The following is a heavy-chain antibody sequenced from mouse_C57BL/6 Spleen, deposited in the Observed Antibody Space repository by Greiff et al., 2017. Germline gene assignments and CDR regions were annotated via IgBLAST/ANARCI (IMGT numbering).Heavy chain of an antibody. Sequence: EVQVVESGAELVRPGASVKLSCTASGFNIKDDYMHWVKQRPEQGLEWIGWIDPENGDTEYASKFQGKATITADTSSNTAYLQLSSLTSEDTAVYYCTTGYYSIYDYAMDYWGQGTSVTVSS. J-gene: IGHJ4*01. D-gene: IGHD2-5*01. CDR1: GFNIKDDY. CDR2: IDPENGDT. CDR3: TTGYYSIYDYAMDY. V-gene: IGHV14-4*01.